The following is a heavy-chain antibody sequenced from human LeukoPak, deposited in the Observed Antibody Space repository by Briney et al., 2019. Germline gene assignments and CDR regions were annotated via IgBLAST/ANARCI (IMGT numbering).Heavy chain of an antibody. CDR3: ARGVGRTWSFDH. CDR1: GFSFSDYF. V-gene: IGHV3-11*01. J-gene: IGHJ4*02. CDR2: VSSSGSIT. D-gene: IGHD3-10*01. Sequence: GGSLRLSCPASGFSFSDYFMSWIRQAPGKGLEWVSHVSSSGSITKYADSVKGRFTISRDNAKNSLFLQMNSLRAEDTAVYYCARGVGRTWSFDHWGQGTLVTVSS.